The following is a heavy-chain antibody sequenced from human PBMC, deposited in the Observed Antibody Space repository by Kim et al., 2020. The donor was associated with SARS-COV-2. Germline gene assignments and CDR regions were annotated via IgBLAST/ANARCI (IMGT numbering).Heavy chain of an antibody. D-gene: IGHD5-12*01. CDR3: AREVRGYSGYDMGVYDY. J-gene: IGHJ4*02. Sequence: GGSLRLSCAASGFTFSTYWMTWVRQAPGKGLEWVANIKQDGSEKYYVDSVQGRFTISRDNAKNSVYLQMNSLRAEDTPVYYCAREVRGYSGYDMGVYDYWGQGTLVTVSS. CDR2: IKQDGSEK. V-gene: IGHV3-7*01. CDR1: GFTFSTYW.